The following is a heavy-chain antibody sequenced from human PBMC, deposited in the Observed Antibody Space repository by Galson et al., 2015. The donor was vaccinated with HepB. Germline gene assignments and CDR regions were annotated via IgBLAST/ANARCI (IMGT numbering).Heavy chain of an antibody. CDR1: GFSLTTSGVG. CDR3: AHTALLWFGEFSSYGMDV. Sequence: PALVKPTQTLTLTCTFSGFSLTTSGVGVGWIRQPPGKALEWLAVIFWDDDKLYSPSLESRLTITKDTSKHQVVLAMANVDPVDTATYYCAHTALLWFGEFSSYGMDVWGQGTTVTVSS. CDR2: IFWDDDK. D-gene: IGHD3-10*01. V-gene: IGHV2-5*02. J-gene: IGHJ6*02.